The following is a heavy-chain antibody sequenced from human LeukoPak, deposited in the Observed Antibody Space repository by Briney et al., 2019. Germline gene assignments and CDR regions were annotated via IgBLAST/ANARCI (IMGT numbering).Heavy chain of an antibody. CDR1: GFIFSSYS. D-gene: IGHD3-9*01. J-gene: IGHJ4*02. CDR2: ISSSSGYI. V-gene: IGHV3-21*01. CDR3: AREVRYFALGDY. Sequence: GGSLRLSCAASGFIFSSYSMNWVRQAPGKGLEWVSYISSSSGYIYYADSVKGRFTISRDNAKNSLYLQMNSLRAEDTAVYYCAREVRYFALGDYWGQGTLVTVSS.